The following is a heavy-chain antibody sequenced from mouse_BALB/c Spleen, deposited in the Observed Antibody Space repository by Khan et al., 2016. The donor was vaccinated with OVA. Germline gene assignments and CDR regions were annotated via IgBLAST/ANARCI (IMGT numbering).Heavy chain of an antibody. D-gene: IGHD2-12*01. J-gene: IGHJ2*01. CDR1: GSTFTSYG. Sequence: VQLQQPGAELGRPGSSVKLSCKTSGSTFTSYGIKWVKQRPGQGLEWIGYIYPGNGYTEYNEKFQGKAILTSDTSSSTAYMQLRSLTSEDSAMYFCTTAYYRYYFDYWGQGTTLTVSS. CDR3: TTAYYRYYFDY. CDR2: IYPGNGYT. V-gene: IGHV1S134*01.